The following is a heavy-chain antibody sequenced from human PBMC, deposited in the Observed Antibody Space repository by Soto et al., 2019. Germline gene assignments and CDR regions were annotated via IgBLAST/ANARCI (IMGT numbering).Heavy chain of an antibody. CDR2: IYYSGST. V-gene: IGHV4-30-4*01. CDR3: ARDFTDSSGPTLGMGV. D-gene: IGHD6-19*01. J-gene: IGHJ6*02. CDR1: GGSISSGDYY. Sequence: SLTCTVSGGSISSGDYYWSWIRQPPGKGLEWIGHIYYSGSTYYNPSLKSRVTISVDTSKDQFSLKLSSVTAADTAVYYCARDFTDSSGPTLGMGVWGQGTTVTVSS.